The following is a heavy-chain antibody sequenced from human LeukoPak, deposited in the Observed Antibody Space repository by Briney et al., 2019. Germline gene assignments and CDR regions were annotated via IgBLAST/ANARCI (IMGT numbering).Heavy chain of an antibody. V-gene: IGHV3-23*01. Sequence: GGSLRLSCVASGFTFSSYAMSWVRQAPGKGLEWVSAISGSGGGTYYADSVKGRFTISRDNSKNTLYLQMNSLRAEDTAVYYCAKFRAYYYYYYMDVWGKGTTVTVSS. CDR2: ISGSGGGT. J-gene: IGHJ6*03. D-gene: IGHD3-10*01. CDR1: GFTFSSYA. CDR3: AKFRAYYYYYYMDV.